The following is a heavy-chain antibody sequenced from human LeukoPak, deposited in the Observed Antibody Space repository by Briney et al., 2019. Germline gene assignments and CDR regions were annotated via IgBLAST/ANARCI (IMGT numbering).Heavy chain of an antibody. CDR2: ISGSGGST. V-gene: IGHV3-23*01. CDR1: GFTFSNYA. CDR3: ARGVYGSGCYEY. D-gene: IGHD3-10*01. J-gene: IGHJ4*02. Sequence: PGGSLRLSCAASGFTFSNYAMSWVRQAPGKGLEWVSAISGSGGSTYYADSVKGRFTISRDNAKNTLFLQMNSLRAEDTAVYYCARGVYGSGCYEYWGQGTVVTVSS.